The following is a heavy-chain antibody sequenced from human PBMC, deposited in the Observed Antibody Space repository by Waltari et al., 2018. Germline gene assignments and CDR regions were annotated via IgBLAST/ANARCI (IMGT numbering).Heavy chain of an antibody. Sequence: QVQLQESGPGLVKPSQTLSLTCTVSGGSIRSGSYYWSWIRQPAGKGLEWIGRSYTSGSTNSTPSLKSRVTISVDTSKNQFSLKLSSVTAADTAVYYCAGGCSGGSCYGLDPWGQGTLVTVSS. D-gene: IGHD2-15*01. V-gene: IGHV4-61*02. CDR2: SYTSGST. CDR3: AGGCSGGSCYGLDP. J-gene: IGHJ5*02. CDR1: GGSIRSGSYY.